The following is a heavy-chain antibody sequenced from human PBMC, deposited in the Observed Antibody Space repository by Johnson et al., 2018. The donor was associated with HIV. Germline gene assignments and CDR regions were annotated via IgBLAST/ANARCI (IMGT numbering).Heavy chain of an antibody. D-gene: IGHD6-6*01. Sequence: WVAFIRYDGSNAYYADSVKGRFTVSRDNSKNTLYLQMISLRAEDTAVYYCARPSSIASLYDEFDIWGQGTIVTVSS. J-gene: IGHJ3*02. V-gene: IGHV3-30*02. CDR3: ARPSSIASLYDEFDI. CDR2: IRYDGSNA.